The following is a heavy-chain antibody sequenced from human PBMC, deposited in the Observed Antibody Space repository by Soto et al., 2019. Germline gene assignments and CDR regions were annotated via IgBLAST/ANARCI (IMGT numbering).Heavy chain of an antibody. Sequence: QVQVVESGGGVVQPGRSLRLSCAASGFSFSSYAMHWVRQAPGKGLEWVSIISYDGNNKYYADSVKGRFTISRDNSKNTLYLQMNSLRVEDTAVYYCASAMATIPHPPYFDYWGQGTLVTVSS. CDR3: ASAMATIPHPPYFDY. CDR2: ISYDGNNK. J-gene: IGHJ4*02. CDR1: GFSFSSYA. V-gene: IGHV3-30-3*01. D-gene: IGHD5-12*01.